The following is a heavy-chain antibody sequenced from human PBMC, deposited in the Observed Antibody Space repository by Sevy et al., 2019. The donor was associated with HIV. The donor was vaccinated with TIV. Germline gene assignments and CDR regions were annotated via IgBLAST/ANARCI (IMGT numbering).Heavy chain of an antibody. V-gene: IGHV3-15*01. CDR1: GFTFSNAW. CDR3: TTGYSYGLDY. CDR2: IKSKTDGGKT. D-gene: IGHD5-18*01. Sequence: GGSLRLSCAASGFTFSNAWMSWVRQAPGKGLEWVGRIKSKTDGGKTDYAAPVKGRFTISRDDSKNTLYLQMNSLKTEDTAVYYCTTGYSYGLDYWGQGTLVTVSS. J-gene: IGHJ4*02.